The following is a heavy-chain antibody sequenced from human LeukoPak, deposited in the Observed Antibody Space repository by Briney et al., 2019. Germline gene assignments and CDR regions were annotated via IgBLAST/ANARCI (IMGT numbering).Heavy chain of an antibody. Sequence: GESLKISCKGSGYSFTSYWIGWVRQMPGKGLEWMGIIYPGDSDTRYSPSFQGQVTISADKSISTAYLQWSSLKASDTAVYYCARDHPPTKLLWFGELSTPRIGAFDIWGQGTMVTVSS. CDR2: IYPGDSDT. CDR3: ARDHPPTKLLWFGELSTPRIGAFDI. CDR1: GYSFTSYW. J-gene: IGHJ3*02. D-gene: IGHD3-10*01. V-gene: IGHV5-51*01.